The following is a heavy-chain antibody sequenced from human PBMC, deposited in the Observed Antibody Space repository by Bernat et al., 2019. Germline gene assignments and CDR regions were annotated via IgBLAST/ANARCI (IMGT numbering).Heavy chain of an antibody. V-gene: IGHV3-30-3*01. Sequence: VQLVESGGGLVKPGGSLRLSCAASGFTFRSYAMHWVRQAPGKGLEWVADIPYDGANKYYADSVKGRFTISRDNSKNTLYLQMNSLRAEDTAVYYCARDRRGTDSGGMDVWGQGTTVTVSS. CDR3: ARDRRGTDSGGMDV. CDR1: GFTFRSYA. D-gene: IGHD3-16*01. J-gene: IGHJ6*02. CDR2: IPYDGANK.